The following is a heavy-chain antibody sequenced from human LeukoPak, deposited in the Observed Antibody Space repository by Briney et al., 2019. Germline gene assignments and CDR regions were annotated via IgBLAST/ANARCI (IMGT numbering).Heavy chain of an antibody. CDR3: ARVLTFSDY. V-gene: IGHV3-30-3*01. CDR2: ISYDGSNK. CDR1: GFTFTNFW. Sequence: GGSLRLSCTASGFTFTNFWISWVRQAPGKGLEWVAVISYDGSNKYYADSVKGRFTISRDNSKNTLYLQMNSLRAEDTAVYYCARVLTFSDYWGQGTLVTISS. J-gene: IGHJ4*02.